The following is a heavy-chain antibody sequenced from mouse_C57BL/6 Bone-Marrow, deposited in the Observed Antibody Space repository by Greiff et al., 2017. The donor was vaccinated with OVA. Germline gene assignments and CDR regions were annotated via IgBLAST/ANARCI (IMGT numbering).Heavy chain of an antibody. D-gene: IGHD2-1*01. V-gene: IGHV1-19*01. CDR1: GYTFTDYY. Sequence: EVQLQQSGPVLVKPGASVKMSCKASGYTFTDYYMNWVKQSPGKSLEWIGVINPYNGGTSYNQKFKGKATVTVDKSSSTAYMELNSLTSEDSAVYYCARDSYGNYLYYYAMDYWGQGTSVTVSS. CDR3: ARDSYGNYLYYYAMDY. J-gene: IGHJ4*01. CDR2: INPYNGGT.